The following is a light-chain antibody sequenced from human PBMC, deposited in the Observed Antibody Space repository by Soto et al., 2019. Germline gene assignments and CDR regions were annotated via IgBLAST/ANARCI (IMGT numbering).Light chain of an antibody. Sequence: EIVMTQSPATLSVSPGERATLSCRASQSVSSNLAWYQQKPGQAPRLLIYGASIRATGIPARFSGSGSGTEFTLTISSLQYEDFAVYYCKQYNNWWTFGQGTKVDIK. J-gene: IGKJ1*01. CDR3: KQYNNWWT. CDR1: QSVSSN. CDR2: GAS. V-gene: IGKV3D-15*01.